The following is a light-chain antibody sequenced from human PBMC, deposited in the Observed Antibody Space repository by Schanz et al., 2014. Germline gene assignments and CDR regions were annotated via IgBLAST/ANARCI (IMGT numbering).Light chain of an antibody. CDR1: QSVSSY. CDR2: DAS. V-gene: IGKV3-11*01. CDR3: QQYNTWWT. Sequence: EIVLTQSPATLSLSPGERATLSCRASQSVSSYYLAWYQQKPGQAPRLLIYDASNRATGIPARFSGSGSGTDFTLTISSLEPEDFAVYYCQQYNTWWTFGQGTKVEIK. J-gene: IGKJ1*01.